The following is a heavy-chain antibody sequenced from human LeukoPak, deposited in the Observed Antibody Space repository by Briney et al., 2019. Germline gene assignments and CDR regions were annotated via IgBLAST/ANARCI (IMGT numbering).Heavy chain of an antibody. CDR3: AFSYYDSGTPMDV. CDR1: GFTFSSYW. Sequence: GGSLRLSCAASGFTFSSYWMHWVRQAPGEGLVWVSRINNDGSSTSYADSVKGRFTISRDNAKNTLYLQMNSLRAEDTAVYYCAFSYYDSGTPMDVWGKGTTVTVYS. J-gene: IGHJ6*03. V-gene: IGHV3-74*01. D-gene: IGHD3-10*01. CDR2: INNDGSST.